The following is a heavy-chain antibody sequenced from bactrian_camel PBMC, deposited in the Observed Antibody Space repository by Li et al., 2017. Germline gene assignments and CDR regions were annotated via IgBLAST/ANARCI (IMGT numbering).Heavy chain of an antibody. J-gene: IGHJ6*01. CDR2: TLSGSGIT. D-gene: IGHD3*01. V-gene: IGHV3S1*01. Sequence: HVQLVESGGGSVQTGGSLRLSCVASGFSSSTRSMAWFRQSPGKEREGVAATLSGSGITFYADSVKGRFTASLDIPNNIVYLQMRGLKPEDTVMYYCAFRDESFAPSSTWCFKSEYSSWGQGTQVTVS. CDR3: AFRDESFAPSSTWCFKSEYSS. CDR1: GFSSSTRS.